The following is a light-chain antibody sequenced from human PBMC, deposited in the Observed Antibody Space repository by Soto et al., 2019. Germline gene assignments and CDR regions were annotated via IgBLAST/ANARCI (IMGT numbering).Light chain of an antibody. CDR3: LQASSFAIT. CDR2: AGS. CDR1: QSIDKW. V-gene: IGKV1-12*01. J-gene: IGKJ5*01. Sequence: DIKMTLFQSSQSASVGDRVTITCRAIQSIDKWIAWHQPKPGKAPKLRIYAGSSLRGGVPSRVSGTPSGTDFTLSIRSLQPEDWETDAGLQASSFAITFDPATRLQIK.